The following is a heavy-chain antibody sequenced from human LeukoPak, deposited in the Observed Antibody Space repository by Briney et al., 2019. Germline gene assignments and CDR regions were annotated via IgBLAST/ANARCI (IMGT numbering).Heavy chain of an antibody. CDR3: ARDHCTSSGCYEYYYYGVDV. Sequence: ASVKVFCKASGYTFTDYYIQWVRKAPGQGLEWMGWINPNSGGTNSAQKFQGRVTMTRDTSVSTAYMELSRLRSDDTAVYYCARDHCTSSGCYEYYYYGVDVWGQGTTVTVSS. V-gene: IGHV1-2*02. CDR2: INPNSGGT. D-gene: IGHD2-2*01. CDR1: GYTFTDYY. J-gene: IGHJ6*02.